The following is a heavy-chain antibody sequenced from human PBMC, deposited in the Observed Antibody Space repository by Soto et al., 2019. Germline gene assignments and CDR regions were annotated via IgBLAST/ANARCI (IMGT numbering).Heavy chain of an antibody. D-gene: IGHD6-19*01. CDR3: ASGIAVAGINYYYYGMDV. Sequence: PSETLSLTCVVSGGSISSSNWWSWVRQPPGKGLEWIGEIYHSGSTNYNPSLKSRVTISVDKSKNQFSLKLSSVTAADTAVYYCASGIAVAGINYYYYGMDVWGQGTTVTVSS. V-gene: IGHV4-4*02. J-gene: IGHJ6*02. CDR1: GGSISSSNW. CDR2: IYHSGST.